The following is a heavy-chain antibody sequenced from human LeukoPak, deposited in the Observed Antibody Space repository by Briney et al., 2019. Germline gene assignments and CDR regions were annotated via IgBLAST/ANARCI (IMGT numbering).Heavy chain of an antibody. J-gene: IGHJ6*02. D-gene: IGHD3-3*01. V-gene: IGHV3-30*18. CDR1: GFTFSSYG. Sequence: GRSLRLSWAASGFTFSSYGMHWVRQAPGKGLEWVAVISYDGSNKYYADSVKGRFTISRDNSKNTLYLQMNSLRAEDTAVYYCAKDLGDVLRFLEHMDVWGQGTTVTVSS. CDR2: ISYDGSNK. CDR3: AKDLGDVLRFLEHMDV.